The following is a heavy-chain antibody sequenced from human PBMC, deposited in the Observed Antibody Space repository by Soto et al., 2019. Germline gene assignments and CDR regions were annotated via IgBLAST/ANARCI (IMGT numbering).Heavy chain of an antibody. CDR3: AIRASYYDSSGYFDY. Sequence: PGGSLRLSCAASGFTFSSYSIYWVRQAPGKGLEWVAIISCDGSRTNYADSVKGRFTISRDNAKNTLYLQMNSLRAEDTAVYYCAIRASYYDSSGYFDYWGQGTLVTVSS. CDR1: GFTFSSYS. V-gene: IGHV3-30-3*01. D-gene: IGHD3-22*01. J-gene: IGHJ4*02. CDR2: ISCDGSRT.